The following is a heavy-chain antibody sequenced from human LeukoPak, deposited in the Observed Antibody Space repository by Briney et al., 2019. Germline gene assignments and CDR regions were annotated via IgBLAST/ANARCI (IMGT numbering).Heavy chain of an antibody. CDR3: TTDLHCSSTSCSWFDY. J-gene: IGHJ4*02. CDR1: GFTFSDAW. V-gene: IGHV3-15*01. Sequence: GGSLRLSCAASGFTFSDAWMSWVRQAPGKGLEWVGRIKSITDGGTTDYAAPVKGRFTISRDDSKNTLYLQMNSLKTEDTAVYYYTTDLHCSSTSCSWFDYWGQGTLVTVSS. CDR2: IKSITDGGTT. D-gene: IGHD2-2*01.